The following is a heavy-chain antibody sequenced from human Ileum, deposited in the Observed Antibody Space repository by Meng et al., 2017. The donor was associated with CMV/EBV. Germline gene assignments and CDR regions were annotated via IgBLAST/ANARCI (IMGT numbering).Heavy chain of an antibody. V-gene: IGHV3-7*01. D-gene: IGHD2-21*02. Sequence: GESLKISCAASGFTFSTYWMSWVRQTPGKGLEWVANIKEDGSKKYYVDSVKGRFTISRDNAKSSLFLQMNSLRVEDTAVYYCARDPVRGGDLDNWGQGTLVTVSS. J-gene: IGHJ4*02. CDR3: ARDPVRGGDLDN. CDR2: IKEDGSKK. CDR1: GFTFSTYW.